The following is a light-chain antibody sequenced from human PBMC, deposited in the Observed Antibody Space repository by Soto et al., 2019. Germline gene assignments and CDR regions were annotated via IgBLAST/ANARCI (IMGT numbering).Light chain of an antibody. V-gene: IGLV2-14*01. J-gene: IGLJ2*01. CDR3: ISYTSTSTRV. CDR1: TNDIGAFNY. CDR2: EVT. Sequence: QSALTQPASVSGSRGQSITISCTGTTNDIGAFNYVSWYQQHPGKAPKLILYEVTNRPSGVSNRFSGSKSGNTASLTISGLQAEDEADYYCISYTSTSTRVFGGGTKLTVL.